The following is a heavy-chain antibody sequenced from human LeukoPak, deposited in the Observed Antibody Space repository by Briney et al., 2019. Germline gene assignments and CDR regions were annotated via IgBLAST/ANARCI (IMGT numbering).Heavy chain of an antibody. Sequence: GGSLRLSCAASGFTFSIYAMSWVRQAPGKGLEWVSAISGSGGSTYYAGSVKGRFTISRDNSKNTLYLQMNSLRAEDTAVYYCAKVHDYVWGSYRDFDYWGQGTLVTVSS. CDR2: ISGSGGST. V-gene: IGHV3-23*01. CDR1: GFTFSIYA. J-gene: IGHJ4*02. D-gene: IGHD3-16*02. CDR3: AKVHDYVWGSYRDFDY.